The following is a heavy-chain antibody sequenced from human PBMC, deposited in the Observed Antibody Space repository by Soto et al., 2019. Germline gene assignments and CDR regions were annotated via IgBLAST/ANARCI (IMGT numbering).Heavy chain of an antibody. CDR3: ARGSDYDILTGYSETYYYYGMDV. V-gene: IGHV1-69*13. CDR1: GGTFSSYA. Sequence: GASVKVSCKASGGTFSSYAISWVRQAPGQGLEWIGGIIPIFGTANYAQKFQGRVTITADESTSTAYMELSSLRSEDTAVYYCARGSDYDILTGYSETYYYYGMDVWGQGTTVTVSS. CDR2: IIPIFGTA. J-gene: IGHJ6*02. D-gene: IGHD3-9*01.